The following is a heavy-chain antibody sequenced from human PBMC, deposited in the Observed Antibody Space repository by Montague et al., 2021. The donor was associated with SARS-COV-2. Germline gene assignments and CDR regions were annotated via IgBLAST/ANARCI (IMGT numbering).Heavy chain of an antibody. D-gene: IGHD6-19*01. CDR2: FYPGDATA. Sequence: QSGAEVKKPGQSLKISCTGSGYTLANSWIAWVRQKPGEGLEWMGXFYPGDATAKYSPSFQGQVTFSAANSINTAYLQWRSLQASDTAMYFCARYSAGCLDFWAQGTLVIVSS. V-gene: IGHV5-51*03. CDR1: GYTLANSW. J-gene: IGHJ4*02. CDR3: ARYSAGCLDF.